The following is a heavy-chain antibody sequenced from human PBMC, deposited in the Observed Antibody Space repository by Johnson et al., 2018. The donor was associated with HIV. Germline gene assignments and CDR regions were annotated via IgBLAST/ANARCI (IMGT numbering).Heavy chain of an antibody. J-gene: IGHJ3*02. D-gene: IGHD3-3*01. CDR1: GFTFDDYT. CDR3: ARDASLRFLEWFDAFDI. CDR2: IGTAGDT. Sequence: VQLVESGGGLIQPGGSLRLSCAASGFTFDDYTMHWVRQAPGKGLEWVSTIGTAGDTYYPGSVKGRFTVSREDAKNSLYLQMNSLRAEDTAVYYCARDASLRFLEWFDAFDIWGQGTMVTVSS. V-gene: IGHV3-13*01.